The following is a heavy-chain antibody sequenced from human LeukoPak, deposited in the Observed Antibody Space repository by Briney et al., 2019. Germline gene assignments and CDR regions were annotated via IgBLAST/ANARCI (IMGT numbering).Heavy chain of an antibody. CDR2: INPNSGGT. CDR1: GYTFTDYN. J-gene: IGHJ6*02. V-gene: IGHV1-2*02. Sequence: ASVKVSCKASGYTFTDYNIHWVRQAPGQGLEWMGWINPNSGGTNYAQKFQGRVHMTRDTSISTAYMELSRLRSDDTALYYCARVVYYFYAMDVWGQGTTVTVSS. CDR3: ARVVYYFYAMDV. D-gene: IGHD2-8*01.